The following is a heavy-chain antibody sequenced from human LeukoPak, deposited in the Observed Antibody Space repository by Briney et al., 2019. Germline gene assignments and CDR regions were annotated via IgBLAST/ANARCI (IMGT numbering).Heavy chain of an antibody. CDR1: GYTFTGHY. V-gene: IGHV1-2*02. J-gene: IGHJ3*02. CDR3: ARDPYGSDAFDI. Sequence: GASVKVSCKASGYTFTGHYMHWVRQAPGQGLEWMGWINPNSGGTNYAQKFQGRVTITRDTSASTAYMELSSLRSEDMAVYYCARDPYGSDAFDIWGQGTMVTVSS. D-gene: IGHD3-10*01. CDR2: INPNSGGT.